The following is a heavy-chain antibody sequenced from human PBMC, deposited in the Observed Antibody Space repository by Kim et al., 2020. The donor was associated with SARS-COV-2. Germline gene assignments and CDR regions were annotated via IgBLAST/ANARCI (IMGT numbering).Heavy chain of an antibody. CDR3: AKAPNYDFWSGYYTSWFDP. J-gene: IGHJ5*02. D-gene: IGHD3-3*01. Sequence: GGSLRLSCAASGFTFSSYAMSWVRQAPGKGLEWVSAISGSGGSTYYADSVKGRFTISRDNSKNTLYLQMNSLRAEDTAVYYCAKAPNYDFWSGYYTSWFDPWGQGTLVTVSS. CDR1: GFTFSSYA. CDR2: ISGSGGST. V-gene: IGHV3-23*01.